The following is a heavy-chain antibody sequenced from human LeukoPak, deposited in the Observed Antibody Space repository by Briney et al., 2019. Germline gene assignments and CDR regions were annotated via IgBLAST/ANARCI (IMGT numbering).Heavy chain of an antibody. CDR3: ARGGRLASAVTHDF. Sequence: SATRSLTCTVSGGSISSYYWTWIRHAPVKGLEWSGYIYYSGSPNYHPSLKGRVTISVDTSKNHFSPKLTSVTAADTAVYYCARGGRLASAVTHDFRGPGTLVTVSS. V-gene: IGHV4-59*01. D-gene: IGHD6-13*01. CDR2: IYYSGSP. CDR1: GGSISSYY. J-gene: IGHJ4*02.